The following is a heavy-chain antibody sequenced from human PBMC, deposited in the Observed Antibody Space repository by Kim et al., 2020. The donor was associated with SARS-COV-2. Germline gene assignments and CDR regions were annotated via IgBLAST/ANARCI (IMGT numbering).Heavy chain of an antibody. CDR2: ISYDGSNK. CDR1: GFTFSSYG. D-gene: IGHD2-15*01. V-gene: IGHV3-30*18. Sequence: GGSLRLSCAASGFTFSSYGMHWVRQAPGKGLEWVAVISYDGSNKYYADSVKGRFTISRDNSKNTLYLQMNSLRAEDTAVYYCAKVVGYCSGGSCRRTFD. CDR3: AKVVGYCSGGSCRRTFD. J-gene: IGHJ4*01.